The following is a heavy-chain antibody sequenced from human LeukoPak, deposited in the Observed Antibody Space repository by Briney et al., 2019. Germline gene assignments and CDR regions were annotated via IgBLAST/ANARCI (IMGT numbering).Heavy chain of an antibody. CDR2: IRYDGSNK. CDR3: AKGGVAVAGTPYYYYYMDV. J-gene: IGHJ6*03. V-gene: IGHV3-30*02. Sequence: PGGSLRLSCVASGFTFSSYGMHWVRHAPGKGLEWVAFIRYDGSNKYYADSVKGRFTISRDNSKNTLYLQMNSLRAEDTAVYYCAKGGVAVAGTPYYYYYMDVWGKGTTVTVSS. D-gene: IGHD6-19*01. CDR1: GFTFSSYG.